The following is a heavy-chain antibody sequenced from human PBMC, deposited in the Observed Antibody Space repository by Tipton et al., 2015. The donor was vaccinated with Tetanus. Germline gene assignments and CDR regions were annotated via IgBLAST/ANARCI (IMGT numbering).Heavy chain of an antibody. CDR3: ARVWGRGQLVTKPNWYFDL. CDR2: ISSSGSTI. V-gene: IGHV3-11*01. J-gene: IGHJ2*01. Sequence: SLRLSCAASGFTFSDYYMSWIRQAPGKGLGWVSYISSSGSTIYYADSVKGRFTISRDNAKNSLSLQVNSLRAEDTAVYYCARVWGRGQLVTKPNWYFDLWGRGTLVTVSS. D-gene: IGHD6-6*01. CDR1: GFTFSDYY.